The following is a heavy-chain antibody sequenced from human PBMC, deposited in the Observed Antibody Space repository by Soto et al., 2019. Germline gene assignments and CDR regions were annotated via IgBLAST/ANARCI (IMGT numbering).Heavy chain of an antibody. V-gene: IGHV1-8*01. CDR2: MNPNSGNT. CDR3: ARAPLGFLEWLSSSTMVGMDV. D-gene: IGHD3-3*01. J-gene: IGHJ6*02. Sequence: QVQLVQSGAEVKKPGASVKVSCKASGYTFTSYDINWVRQATGQGLEWMGWMNPNSGNTGYAQKFQGRVTMTRNTSISTAYMELSSLRSEDTAVYYCARAPLGFLEWLSSSTMVGMDVWGQGTTVTVSS. CDR1: GYTFTSYD.